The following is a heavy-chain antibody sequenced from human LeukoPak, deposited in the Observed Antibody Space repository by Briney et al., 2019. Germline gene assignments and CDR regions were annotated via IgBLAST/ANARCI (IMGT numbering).Heavy chain of an antibody. CDR1: GYTFINNW. J-gene: IGHJ5*02. V-gene: IGHV1-46*01. Sequence: GASVKVSCKASGYTFINNWMHWVLQAPGQGLEWIVVINPTGTRTGYAQKFQGRVTMTRDMSTSTDDVELSSLRSEDTAIYYCARDNSVGDIAWWFDPWGQGTLVTVST. CDR3: ARDNSVGDIAWWFDP. D-gene: IGHD3-10*01. CDR2: INPTGTRT.